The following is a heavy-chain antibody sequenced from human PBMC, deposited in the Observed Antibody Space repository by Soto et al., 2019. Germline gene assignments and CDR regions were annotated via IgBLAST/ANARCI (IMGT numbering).Heavy chain of an antibody. D-gene: IGHD6-13*01. J-gene: IGHJ4*02. CDR2: ISGYNGNT. CDR1: GYTFTSYG. Sequence: QLQLVQSAAEVKKPGASVRVSCEASGYTFTSYGINWVRQAPGQGLEWMGWISGYNGNTNYAQKFQGRATMTTDTSTSTAYMELRSLRSDDTAVYYCARDHSSSWHDFDYWGQGTLVTVSS. V-gene: IGHV1-18*01. CDR3: ARDHSSSWHDFDY.